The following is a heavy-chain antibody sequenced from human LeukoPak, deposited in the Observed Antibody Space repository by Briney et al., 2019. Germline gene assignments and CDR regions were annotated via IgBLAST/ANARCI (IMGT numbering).Heavy chain of an antibody. V-gene: IGHV3-23*01. CDR1: GFNFDDYG. D-gene: IGHD3-22*01. CDR3: AKDPNDSSGYYLGGLAFFDY. CDR2: ISGSGGST. Sequence: GGSLRLSCAASGFNFDDYGMSWVRQAPGKGLEWVSAISGSGGSTYYADSVKGRFTISRDNSKNTLYLQMNSLRAEDTAVYYCAKDPNDSSGYYLGGLAFFDYWGQGTLVTVSS. J-gene: IGHJ4*02.